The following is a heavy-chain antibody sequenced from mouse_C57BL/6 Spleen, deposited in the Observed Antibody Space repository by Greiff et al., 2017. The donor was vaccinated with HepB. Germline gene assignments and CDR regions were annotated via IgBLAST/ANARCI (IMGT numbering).Heavy chain of an antibody. J-gene: IGHJ4*01. V-gene: IGHV5-4*01. CDR3: AREGGYSNYVRYYAMDY. D-gene: IGHD2-5*01. Sequence: EVKLMESGGGLVKPGGSLKLSCAASGFTFSSYAMSWVRQTPEKRLEWVATISDGGSYTYYPDNVKGRFTISRDNAKNNLYLQMSHLKSEDTALYYCAREGGYSNYVRYYAMDYWGQGTSVTVSS. CDR1: GFTFSSYA. CDR2: ISDGGSYT.